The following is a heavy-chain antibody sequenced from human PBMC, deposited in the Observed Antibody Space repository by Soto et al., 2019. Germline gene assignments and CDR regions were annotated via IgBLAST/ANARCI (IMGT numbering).Heavy chain of an antibody. J-gene: IGHJ6*02. CDR2: IIPNSGGT. CDR3: AVLSGTNYYYYGMDV. CDR1: GGTFSSYA. V-gene: IGHV1-2*04. D-gene: IGHD3-10*01. Sequence: ASVKVSCKASGGTFSSYAISWVRQAPGQGLEWMGGIIPNSGGTNYAQKFQGWVTMTRDTSISTAYMELSRLRSDDTAVYYCAVLSGTNYYYYGMDVWGQGTTVTVSS.